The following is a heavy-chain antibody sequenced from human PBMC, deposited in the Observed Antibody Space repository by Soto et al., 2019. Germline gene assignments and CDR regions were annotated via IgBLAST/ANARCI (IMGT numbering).Heavy chain of an antibody. CDR2: ISWNSGSI. CDR3: AKDIRRAVAAFSDAFDI. V-gene: IGHV3-9*01. Sequence: GGSLRLSCAASGFTFDDYAMHWVRQAPGKGLEWVSGISWNSGSIGYADSVKGRFTISRDNAKNSLYLQMKSLRAEDTALYYCAKDIRRAVAAFSDAFDIWGQGTMVTVSS. CDR1: GFTFDDYA. J-gene: IGHJ3*02. D-gene: IGHD6-19*01.